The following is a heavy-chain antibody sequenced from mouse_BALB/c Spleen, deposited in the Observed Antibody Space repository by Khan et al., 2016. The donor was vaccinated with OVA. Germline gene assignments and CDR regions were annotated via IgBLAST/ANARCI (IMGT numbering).Heavy chain of an antibody. CDR1: GFNIEDTY. Sequence: VQLQQSGAEIVKPGASVKLSYTASGFNIEDTYMHWVKQRPEQGLEWLGRIDPADGNTKYDPKFQDKATITSDTSSNTVYLHLSSLTFDDSAVYYCVGYEDYWGQGTTLTVSS. CDR2: IDPADGNT. J-gene: IGHJ2*01. V-gene: IGHV14-3*02. CDR3: VGYEDY. D-gene: IGHD2-14*01.